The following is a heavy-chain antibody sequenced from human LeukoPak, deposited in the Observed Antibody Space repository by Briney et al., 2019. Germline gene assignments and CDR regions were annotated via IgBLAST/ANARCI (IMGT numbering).Heavy chain of an antibody. Sequence: SETLSLTCTVSGGSISSGSYYWSWIRQPAGKGLEWIGRIYTSGSTNYNPSLKSRVTISVDTSKNQFSLKLSSVTAADTAVYYCARGDYYDSSGYPLSFDYWGQGTLVTVSS. D-gene: IGHD3-22*01. CDR3: ARGDYYDSSGYPLSFDY. J-gene: IGHJ4*02. V-gene: IGHV4-61*02. CDR1: GGSISSGSYY. CDR2: IYTSGST.